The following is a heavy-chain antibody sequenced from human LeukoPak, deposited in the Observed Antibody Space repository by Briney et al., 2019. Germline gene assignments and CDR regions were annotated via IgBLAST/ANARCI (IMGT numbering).Heavy chain of an antibody. D-gene: IGHD3-3*01. CDR2: ISGSGGST. J-gene: IGHJ5*02. CDR3: AKGTYYDFWSGSAWFDP. V-gene: IGHV3-23*01. Sequence: GGSLRLSCAASGFTFSSNYMSWVRQAPGKGPEWVSAISGSGGSTYYADSVKGRFTISRDNSKNTLYLQMNSLRAEDTAVYYCAKGTYYDFWSGSAWFDPWGQGTLVTVSS. CDR1: GFTFSSNY.